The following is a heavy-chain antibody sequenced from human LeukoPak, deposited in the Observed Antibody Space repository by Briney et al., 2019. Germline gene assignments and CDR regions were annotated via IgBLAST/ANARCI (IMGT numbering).Heavy chain of an antibody. Sequence: PSETLSLTCTVSGGSISSYYWSWIRQPAGKGLEWIGRIHTSGSTNYNPSLKSRVTMSVDTSKNQFSLKLSSVTAADTAVYYCARGPLYYSDSRGNPGDHWGQGTLVTVSS. J-gene: IGHJ4*02. CDR2: IHTSGST. CDR1: GGSISSYY. D-gene: IGHD3-22*01. CDR3: ARGPLYYSDSRGNPGDH. V-gene: IGHV4-4*07.